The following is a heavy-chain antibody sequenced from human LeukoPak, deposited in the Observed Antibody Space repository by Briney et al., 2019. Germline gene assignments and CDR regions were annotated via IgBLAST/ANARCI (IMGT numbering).Heavy chain of an antibody. CDR2: ISYDGSNM. D-gene: IGHD6-6*01. CDR3: ARDPGQLETFDI. Sequence: GGSLRLSCAASGFSFITYGMHWVRQAPGKGLEWVAVISYDGSNMYYGDSAKGRFTISRDNSKNTPFLQMNSLKAEDTAVYYCARDPGQLETFDIWGQGTMVTVSS. CDR1: GFSFITYG. J-gene: IGHJ3*02. V-gene: IGHV3-30*03.